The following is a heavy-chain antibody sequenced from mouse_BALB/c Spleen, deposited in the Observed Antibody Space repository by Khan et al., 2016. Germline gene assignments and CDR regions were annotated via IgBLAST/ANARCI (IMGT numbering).Heavy chain of an antibody. CDR2: IRLKSDNYAT. Sequence: EVKLEESGGGLVQPGGSMKLSCVASGFTFSSYWMSWVRQSPEKGLEWVAEIRLKSDNYATHYAESVKGEFTISRDDSKSRLYLQMNSLRAEDTGIYYCTTSYFDYWGHGTTLTVSS. V-gene: IGHV6-6*02. CDR1: GFTFSSYW. CDR3: TTSYFDY. J-gene: IGHJ2*01.